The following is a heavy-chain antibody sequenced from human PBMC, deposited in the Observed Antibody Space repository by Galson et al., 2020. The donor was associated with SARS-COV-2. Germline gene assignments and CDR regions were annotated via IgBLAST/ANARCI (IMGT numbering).Heavy chain of an antibody. CDR3: ARVRYSLGWYLVRWYFEL. CDR1: GGSIRSGAYY. J-gene: IGHJ2*01. D-gene: IGHD6-19*01. CDR2: IYYSGIT. Sequence: ASETLSLTCTVSGGSIRSGAYYWSWVRQSPGGGLDWIGNIYYSGITHYNQSLQSRIRISIDTSRNQYSLELRSVTAADTAVYYCARVRYSLGWYLVRWYFELWGRGILVPVSS. V-gene: IGHV4-30-4*08.